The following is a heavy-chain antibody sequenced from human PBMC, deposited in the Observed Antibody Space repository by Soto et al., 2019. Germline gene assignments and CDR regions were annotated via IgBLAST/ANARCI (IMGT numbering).Heavy chain of an antibody. J-gene: IGHJ1*01. CDR3: ASGPSGYYYAIPAEYFQH. CDR2: IDPSDSYT. CDR1: GYSFTRYW. Sequence: GESLTISCTCSGYSFTRYWISWVRQMPGKGLEWMGRIDPSDSYTNYSPSFQGHVTISADKSISTAYLQWSSLKASDTAMYYCASGPSGYYYAIPAEYFQHWGQGTLVTVSS. V-gene: IGHV5-10-1*01. D-gene: IGHD3-22*01.